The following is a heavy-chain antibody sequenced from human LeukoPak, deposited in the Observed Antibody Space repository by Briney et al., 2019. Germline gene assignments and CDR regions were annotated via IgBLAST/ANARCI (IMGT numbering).Heavy chain of an antibody. D-gene: IGHD3-10*01. Sequence: GGSLRLSCASSGFPFSSLSINWVPHARAKGREGGSSITSNSSYIYCTDSVKGRLPISRDNATNSLYLQMNSLRAEDTAVYYCAKDQLGWFGELTYFGYWGQGTLVTVSS. J-gene: IGHJ4*02. CDR1: GFPFSSLS. CDR3: AKDQLGWFGELTYFGY. V-gene: IGHV3-21*01. CDR2: ITSNSSYI.